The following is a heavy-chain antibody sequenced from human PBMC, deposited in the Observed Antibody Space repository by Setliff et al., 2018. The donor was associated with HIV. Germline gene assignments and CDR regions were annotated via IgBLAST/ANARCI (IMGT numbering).Heavy chain of an antibody. J-gene: IGHJ6*02. Sequence: LRLSCAASGFTFSSYGMHWVRQAPGKGLEWVAFIRYDGSNKYYADSVKGRFTISRDNSKNTLYPQMNSLRAEDTAVYYCARDRGDLSLAYYLYYGMDVWGQGTTVTVSS. CDR1: GFTFSSYG. V-gene: IGHV3-30*02. D-gene: IGHD3-10*01. CDR2: IRYDGSNK. CDR3: ARDRGDLSLAYYLYYGMDV.